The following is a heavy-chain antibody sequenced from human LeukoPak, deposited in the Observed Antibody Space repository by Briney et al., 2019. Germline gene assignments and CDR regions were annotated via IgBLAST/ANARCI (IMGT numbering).Heavy chain of an antibody. D-gene: IGHD3-3*01. CDR1: GFTFSSYG. J-gene: IGHJ4*02. Sequence: PGGSLRLSCAASGFTFSSYGMHWVRQAPGKGLEWVAFIRYDGSNKYYADSVKGRFTISRDNSKNTLYLQMNSLRAEDTAVYYCARDRKAIFGVVISFDYWGQGTLVTVSS. CDR2: IRYDGSNK. V-gene: IGHV3-30*02. CDR3: ARDRKAIFGVVISFDY.